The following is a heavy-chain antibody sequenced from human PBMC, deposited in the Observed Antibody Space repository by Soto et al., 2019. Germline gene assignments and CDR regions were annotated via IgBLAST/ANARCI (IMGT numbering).Heavy chain of an antibody. J-gene: IGHJ4*02. CDR3: AGKSSEWLLFAS. CDR2: ISSSSSTI. Sequence: EVQLVESGGGLVQPGGSLRLSCAASGFTFSSYTMNWVRQAPGKGLEWVSYISSSSSTIYYADSVKGRFTISRDKAKKSLYLHINSMRAEDTAVYYCAGKSSEWLLFASWGQGTLVTVSS. V-gene: IGHV3-48*01. CDR1: GFTFSSYT. D-gene: IGHD3-3*01.